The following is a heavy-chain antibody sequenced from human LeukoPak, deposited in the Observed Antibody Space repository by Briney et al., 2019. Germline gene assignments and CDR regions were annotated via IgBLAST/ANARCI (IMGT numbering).Heavy chain of an antibody. Sequence: PSETLSLTCAVYGGSFSGYYWSWIRQPPGKGLEWIGEINHSGSTNYNPSLKSRVTISVDTSKNQFSLKLSSVTAADTAVYYCAGFYGSGSSRFDPWGQGTLVTVSS. CDR3: AGFYGSGSSRFDP. CDR1: GGSFSGYY. J-gene: IGHJ5*02. CDR2: INHSGST. D-gene: IGHD3-10*01. V-gene: IGHV4-34*01.